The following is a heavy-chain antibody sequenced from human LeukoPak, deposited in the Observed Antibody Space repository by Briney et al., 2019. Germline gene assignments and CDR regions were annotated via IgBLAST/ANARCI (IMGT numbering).Heavy chain of an antibody. D-gene: IGHD6-13*01. Sequence: GGSLRLSCAASGFTFSSYGMHWVRQAPGKGLEWVAFIRYDGSNKYYADSVKGRFTISRDNSKNTLYLQMNSLRAEDTAVYYCARDRDSPYSSSWSYLFDYWGQGTLVTVSS. V-gene: IGHV3-30*02. CDR2: IRYDGSNK. CDR1: GFTFSSYG. J-gene: IGHJ4*02. CDR3: ARDRDSPYSSSWSYLFDY.